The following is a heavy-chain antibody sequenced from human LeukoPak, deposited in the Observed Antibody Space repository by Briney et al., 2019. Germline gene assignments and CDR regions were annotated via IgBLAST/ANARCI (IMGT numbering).Heavy chain of an antibody. J-gene: IGHJ4*02. CDR2: ISGSGSST. CDR3: ARIRYSYYFDY. V-gene: IGHV3-23*01. D-gene: IGHD1-1*01. Sequence: GGSLRLSCAASGFTFSSYAMSWVRQAPGKGLEWVSAISGSGSSTYYADSVKGRFTISRDNSKNTLYLQMNSLRAEDTAVYYCARIRYSYYFDYWGQGTLVTVSS. CDR1: GFTFSSYA.